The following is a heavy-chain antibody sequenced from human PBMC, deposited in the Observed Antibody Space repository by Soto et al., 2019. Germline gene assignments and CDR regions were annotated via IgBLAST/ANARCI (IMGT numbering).Heavy chain of an antibody. CDR1: GYTFSSYG. V-gene: IGHV1-18*04. Sequence: GVSVKVSCKASGYTFSSYGISWVRQAPGQGLEWMGWISGYNGDTNYAQKIQGRVTMTTDTSTNTAYMELRSLRSDDTAVYYCARAPQTVAGAGIWYWGQGTLVTVSS. CDR2: ISGYNGDT. J-gene: IGHJ4*02. CDR3: ARAPQTVAGAGIWY. D-gene: IGHD6-13*01.